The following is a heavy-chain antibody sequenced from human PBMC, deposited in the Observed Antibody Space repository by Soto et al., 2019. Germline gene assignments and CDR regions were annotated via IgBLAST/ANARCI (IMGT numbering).Heavy chain of an antibody. CDR2: IDTSGHST. CDR1: GFVFTNFW. D-gene: IGHD6-13*01. CDR3: AKDSWYFDL. Sequence: PXGSLGLSCEASGFVFTNFWMHWVRHVPGKGLVWVARIDTSGHSTNYAESVKGRFTISRDNAKNTVSLQMNSLRVEDTGVYYCAKDSWYFDLWSQGSQVTVSS. V-gene: IGHV3-74*01. J-gene: IGHJ4*02.